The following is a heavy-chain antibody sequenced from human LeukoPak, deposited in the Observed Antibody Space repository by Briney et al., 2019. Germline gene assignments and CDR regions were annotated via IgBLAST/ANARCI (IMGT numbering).Heavy chain of an antibody. D-gene: IGHD3-22*01. V-gene: IGHV3-13*01. CDR3: ARGRYDSSGYCFDY. J-gene: IGHJ4*02. Sequence: PAGSLRLSCAASGFTFSSYDMHWVRQATGKGLEWVSAIGTAGDTYYPGSVKGRFTISRENAKNSLYLQMNSLRAGDTAVYYCARGRYDSSGYCFDYWGQGTLVTVSS. CDR1: GFTFSSYD. CDR2: IGTAGDT.